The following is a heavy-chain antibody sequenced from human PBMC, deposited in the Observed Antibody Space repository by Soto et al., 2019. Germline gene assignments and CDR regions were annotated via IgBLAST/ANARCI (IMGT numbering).Heavy chain of an antibody. CDR1: GYSFTTYG. Sequence: QVQMVQSGSEVKKPGASVKVSCQASGYSFTTYGITWVRQAPGQGLEWMGWISAFNGNTNLAQKLHGRVSLTRDTSTSTACMELTSLTSDDTAIYYCARGIPAAGLDYWGRGTLVTVSS. CDR2: ISAFNGNT. J-gene: IGHJ4*02. D-gene: IGHD6-25*01. V-gene: IGHV1-18*01. CDR3: ARGIPAAGLDY.